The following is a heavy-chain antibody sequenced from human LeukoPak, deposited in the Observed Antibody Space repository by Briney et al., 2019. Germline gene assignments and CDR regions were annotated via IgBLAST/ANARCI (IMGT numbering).Heavy chain of an antibody. V-gene: IGHV3-13*01. Sequence: GGSLRLSCTASGFTFSAFEMHWVRQPTGKGLEWVSAIGNNFKTYYLDSVRGRFTISRENAKNSVYLQMNSLRAGDTAVYYCARDLGTDTGYTNRFDLWGRGTLVTVSS. CDR3: ARDLGTDTGYTNRFDL. CDR1: GFTFSAFE. J-gene: IGHJ5*02. CDR2: IGNNFKT. D-gene: IGHD3-9*01.